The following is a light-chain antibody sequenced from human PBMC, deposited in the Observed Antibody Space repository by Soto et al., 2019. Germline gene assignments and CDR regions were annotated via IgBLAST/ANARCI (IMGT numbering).Light chain of an antibody. CDR2: AAS. Sequence: DIQMNQSPSSLSASVGDRVTITCRASQSISSYLNWYQQKPGKAPKLLIDAASRLQSGVPSRCMCRGSGTDFTLTISSLQPEDVASYCCQQSYSTPYTFGQGTNLEIK. J-gene: IGKJ2*01. CDR3: QQSYSTPYT. V-gene: IGKV1-39*01. CDR1: QSISSY.